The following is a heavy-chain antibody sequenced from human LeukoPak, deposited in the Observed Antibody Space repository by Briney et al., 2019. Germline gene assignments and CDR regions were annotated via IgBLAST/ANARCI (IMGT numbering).Heavy chain of an antibody. V-gene: IGHV1-2*02. D-gene: IGHD5-18*01. J-gene: IGHJ5*02. CDR1: GYTFTGYY. Sequence: GASVKVSCKASGYTFTGYYMHWVRQAPGQGLEWMGWINPNSGGTNYAQKFQGRVTMTRDTSISTAYMELSRLRSDDTAVYYCAKGDTAMPLINWFDPWGQGTLVTVSS. CDR2: INPNSGGT. CDR3: AKGDTAMPLINWFDP.